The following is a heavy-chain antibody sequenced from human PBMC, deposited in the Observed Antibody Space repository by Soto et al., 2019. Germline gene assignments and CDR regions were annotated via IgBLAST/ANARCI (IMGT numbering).Heavy chain of an antibody. CDR2: MYYSGST. CDR1: GSSISGYY. Sequence: LSITWTVSGSSISGYYLSLIRQSPGKGLEWIGYMYYSGSTNYNPSLKSRVTISLDTSKNLFSLKLNSVTAADTAVYYCARAVNSNLLFFDQWGQGTLVTVSS. CDR3: ARAVNSNLLFFDQ. D-gene: IGHD4-4*01. V-gene: IGHV4-59*01. J-gene: IGHJ4*02.